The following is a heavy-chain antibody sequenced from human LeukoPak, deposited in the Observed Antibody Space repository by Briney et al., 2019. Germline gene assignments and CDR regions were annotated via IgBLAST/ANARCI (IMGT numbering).Heavy chain of an antibody. Sequence: SETLSLTCTVSGGSISSSSYFWGWIRQPPGKGLEWIGSIFYSGSTYYNPSLNSRVTISIDTSKNQFSLRLSSVTAADTAAYYCARQMNTVTADYWGQGTLVTVSS. V-gene: IGHV4-39*01. D-gene: IGHD4-17*01. J-gene: IGHJ4*02. CDR2: IFYSGST. CDR3: ARQMNTVTADY. CDR1: GGSISSSSYF.